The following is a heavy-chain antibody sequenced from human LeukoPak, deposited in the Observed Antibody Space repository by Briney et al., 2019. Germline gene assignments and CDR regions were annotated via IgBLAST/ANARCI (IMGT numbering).Heavy chain of an antibody. CDR2: IIPILGIT. CDR3: ARDVRWLRFVFDH. J-gene: IGHJ4*02. Sequence: ASVKVSCKASGGTFSSYAISWVRRAPGQGLEWMGRIIPILGITNYAQKFQGRVTITADKSTSTAYMELSSLRSEDTAVYYCARDVRWLRFVFDHWGQGIPVTVSS. CDR1: GGTFSSYA. V-gene: IGHV1-69*04. D-gene: IGHD5-12*01.